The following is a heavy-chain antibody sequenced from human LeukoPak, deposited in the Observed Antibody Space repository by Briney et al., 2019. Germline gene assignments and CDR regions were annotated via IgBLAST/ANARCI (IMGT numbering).Heavy chain of an antibody. V-gene: IGHV3-30*04. D-gene: IGHD3-16*02. J-gene: IGHJ4*02. CDR1: GFTFSSYA. Sequence: GGSLRLSCAASGFTFSSYAMHWVRQAPGKGLEWVAVISYDGSNKYYADSVKGRFTISRDNSKNTLYLQMNSLRVDDTAVYYCAKVAGSGGVIVTNDYWGQGTLVTVSS. CDR3: AKVAGSGGVIVTNDY. CDR2: ISYDGSNK.